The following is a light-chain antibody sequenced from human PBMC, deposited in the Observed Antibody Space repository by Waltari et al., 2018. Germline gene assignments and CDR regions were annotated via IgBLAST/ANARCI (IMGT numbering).Light chain of an antibody. J-gene: IGKJ1*01. CDR2: SAS. CDR1: QGVSSY. V-gene: IGKV3-11*01. Sequence: EIVFTQSPATLSLSPGERATLSCRASQGVSSYLAWYQQQPGQAPRLLIYSASNRATGIPARFSGSGSGTDFTLTISSLEPEDFAVYYCQQRSNWPRTFGQGTKVEIK. CDR3: QQRSNWPRT.